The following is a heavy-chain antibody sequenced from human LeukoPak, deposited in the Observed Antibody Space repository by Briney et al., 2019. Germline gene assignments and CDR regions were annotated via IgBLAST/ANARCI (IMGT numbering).Heavy chain of an antibody. CDR2: IIPIFGTA. J-gene: IGHJ4*02. V-gene: IGHV1-69*13. Sequence: SVTVSCKASGGTFSSYAISWVRQAPGQGLEWMGGIIPIFGTANYAQKFQGRVTITADESTSTAYMELSSLRSEDTAVYYCAREYCGGDCRFDYWGQGTLVTVSS. CDR1: GGTFSSYA. CDR3: AREYCGGDCRFDY. D-gene: IGHD2-21*02.